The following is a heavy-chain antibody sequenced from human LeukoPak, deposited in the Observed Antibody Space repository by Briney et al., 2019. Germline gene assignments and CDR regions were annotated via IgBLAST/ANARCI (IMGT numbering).Heavy chain of an antibody. V-gene: IGHV3-66*01. Sequence: GGSLRLSCAASGSTFSSYWMSWVRQAPGKGLEWVSVIHPGGTIYYADSVKGTFTISRDNSKNTLYLEMNTLRVEDTAVYYCAMYSSAWYAVYWGQGTLVTVSS. CDR1: GSTFSSYW. D-gene: IGHD6-19*01. J-gene: IGHJ4*02. CDR3: AMYSSAWYAVY. CDR2: IHPGGTI.